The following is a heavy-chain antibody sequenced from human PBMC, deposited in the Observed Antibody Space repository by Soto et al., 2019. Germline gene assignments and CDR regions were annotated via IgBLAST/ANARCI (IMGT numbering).Heavy chain of an antibody. Sequence: GGSLRLSCAASGFTFSSYSMNWARQAPGKGLEWVSYISIGSSTIYYADSVKGRFTISRDDAKNSLYLQMNSLRDEDTAVYYCARDNGMAGSFDPWGQGTLVTVPS. CDR1: GFTFSSYS. CDR2: ISIGSSTI. J-gene: IGHJ5*02. CDR3: ARDNGMAGSFDP. V-gene: IGHV3-48*02. D-gene: IGHD2-8*01.